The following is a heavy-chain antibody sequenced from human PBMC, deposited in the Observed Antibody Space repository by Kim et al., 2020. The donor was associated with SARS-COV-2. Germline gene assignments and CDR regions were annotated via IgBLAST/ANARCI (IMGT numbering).Heavy chain of an antibody. Sequence: ENDAQKFRGRVTITADESTSTAYMELSSLRSEDTAVYYCARGDISQWLVRWGQGTLVTVSS. V-gene: IGHV1-69*01. J-gene: IGHJ4*02. D-gene: IGHD6-19*01. CDR3: ARGDISQWLVR. CDR2: E.